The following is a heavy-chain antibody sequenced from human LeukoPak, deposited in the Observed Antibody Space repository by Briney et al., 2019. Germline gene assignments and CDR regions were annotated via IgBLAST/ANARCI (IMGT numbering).Heavy chain of an antibody. J-gene: IGHJ4*01. CDR2: INSDGSST. Sequence: GGSLRLSCAASGFTFSSYWMHWVRQAPGKGLVWVSRINSDGSSTNYADSVKDRFTISRDNAKNTLYLQMNSLRAEDTAMYYCARAVYYSNYLGYWGQGTLVTASS. CDR1: GFTFSSYW. CDR3: ARAVYYSNYLGY. D-gene: IGHD3-10*01. V-gene: IGHV3-74*01.